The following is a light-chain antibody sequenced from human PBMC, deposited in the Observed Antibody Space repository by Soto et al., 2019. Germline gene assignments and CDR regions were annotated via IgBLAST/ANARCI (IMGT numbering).Light chain of an antibody. V-gene: IGKV2-30*01. J-gene: IGKJ2*01. CDR2: KVS. Sequence: DVVMTQSPLSLPVTLGQPASISCRSSQSLVYSDGNTYLNWFQQRPGQSPRRLIYKVSNRDSGVPDIFSGSGSGTDFTLKISRVEAEDVGFYYCMQGTHWPPMYTFGQGTKLEIK. CDR3: MQGTHWPPMYT. CDR1: QSLVYSDGNTY.